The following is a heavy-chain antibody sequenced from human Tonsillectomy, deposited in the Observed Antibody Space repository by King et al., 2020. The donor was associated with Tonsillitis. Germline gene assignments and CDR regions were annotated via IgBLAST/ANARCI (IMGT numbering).Heavy chain of an antibody. CDR1: GFTFGDYD. CDR2: IRSKAYGGTT. V-gene: IGHV3-49*04. CDR3: SRAVDVSNYDGAFDS. D-gene: IGHD4-11*01. Sequence: VQLVESGGGLVQPGRSLRLSCTVSGFTFGDYDVNWVRQAPGKGREWVGFIRSKAYGGTTEYAATVKGRFTISRDDSKSIAYLQMNSLKTEDTAVYYCSRAVDVSNYDGAFDSWGQGTMVTVSS. J-gene: IGHJ3*02.